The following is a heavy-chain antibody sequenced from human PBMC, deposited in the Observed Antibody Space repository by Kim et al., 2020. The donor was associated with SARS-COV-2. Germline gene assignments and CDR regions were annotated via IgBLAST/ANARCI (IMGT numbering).Heavy chain of an antibody. D-gene: IGHD1-26*01. J-gene: IGHJ4*02. CDR2: IYYSGST. CDR1: GGSISNYY. Sequence: SETLSLTCTVSGGSISNYYWSWIRQSPGKGLEWIGYIYYSGSTDYNPSLKSRVTISVDTSKNHFSLKLSSVTAADTAVYYCARHSRNGSYFDYWGQGTLV. V-gene: IGHV4-59*08. CDR3: ARHSRNGSYFDY.